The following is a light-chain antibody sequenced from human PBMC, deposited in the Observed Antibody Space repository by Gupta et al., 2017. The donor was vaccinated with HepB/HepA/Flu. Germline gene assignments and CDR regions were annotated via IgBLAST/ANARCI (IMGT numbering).Light chain of an antibody. V-gene: IGLV3-19*01. CDR2: GKN. CDR1: RLRSYP. CDR3: NSRDSSGNHWV. J-gene: IGLJ3*02. Sequence: SSALTQDPAVSVAFGQPVRITCQGHRLRSYPPRWYQQKPGQAPVLVIYGKNNRPSGIPDRFSGSSSGNTASLTITGAQAEDEAEYYCNSRDSSGNHWVFGGGTKLTVL.